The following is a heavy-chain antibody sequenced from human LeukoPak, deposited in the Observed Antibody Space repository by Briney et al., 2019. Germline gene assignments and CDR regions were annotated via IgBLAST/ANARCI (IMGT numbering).Heavy chain of an antibody. CDR2: INPNSGGT. CDR3: ARDLWADYYDSSGYKYYFDY. V-gene: IGHV1-2*02. CDR1: GYTFTGYY. Sequence: ASVKVSCKASGYTFTGYYMHWVRQAPGQGLEWMGWINPNSGGTNYAQKFQGRVTMTRDTSISTAYMELSRLRSDDTAVYYCARDLWADYYDSSGYKYYFDYWGQGTLVTVSS. J-gene: IGHJ4*02. D-gene: IGHD3-22*01.